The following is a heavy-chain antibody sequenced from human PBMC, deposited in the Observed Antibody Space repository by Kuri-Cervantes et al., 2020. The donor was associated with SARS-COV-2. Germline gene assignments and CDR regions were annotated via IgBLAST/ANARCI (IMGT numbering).Heavy chain of an antibody. V-gene: IGHV1-69*06. D-gene: IGHD5-24*01. CDR1: GGTFSSYA. CDR2: IIPIFGTA. CDR3: ARDQVEMATRLFPAAYYYMDV. Sequence: SVKVSCKASGGTFSSYAISWVRQAPGQGLEWMGRIIPIFGTANYAQKFQGRVTITADKSTSTAYMELSSLRSEDTAVYYCARDQVEMATRLFPAAYYYMDVWGKGTTVTVSS. J-gene: IGHJ6*03.